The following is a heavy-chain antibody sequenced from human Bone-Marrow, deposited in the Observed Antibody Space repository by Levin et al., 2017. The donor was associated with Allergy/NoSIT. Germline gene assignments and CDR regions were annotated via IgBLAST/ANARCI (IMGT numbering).Heavy chain of an antibody. V-gene: IGHV2-5*02. CDR1: SLPTGGVS. J-gene: IGHJ4*02. CDR3: AHRSYYASGKPFDS. D-gene: IGHD3-10*01. CDR2: VYWDDDK. Sequence: SLPTGGVSVGWLRPPPGKALEWLALVYWDDDKRYRSSLESRLDITKDTSNNQVVLRMTSVDPKDTATYYCAHRSYYASGKPFDSWGQGILVTVSS.